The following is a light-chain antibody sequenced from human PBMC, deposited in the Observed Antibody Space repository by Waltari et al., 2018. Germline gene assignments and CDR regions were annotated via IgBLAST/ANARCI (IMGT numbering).Light chain of an antibody. CDR3: LQYNDWPPLFT. CDR1: QGGNSR. V-gene: IGKV1D-13*01. Sequence: AIQLTQSPSTLYASVGDRVIITCRASQGGNSRLPWYQQKVGEPPRHLIYEASKLESGVPRRFRGSGSGTESTLTIDGLQSEDFAVYYCLQYNDWPPLFTFGPGTKVEIK. CDR2: EAS. J-gene: IGKJ3*01.